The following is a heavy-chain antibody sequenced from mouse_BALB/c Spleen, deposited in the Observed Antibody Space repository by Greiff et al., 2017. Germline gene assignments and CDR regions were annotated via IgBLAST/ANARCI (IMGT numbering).Heavy chain of an antibody. J-gene: IGHJ2*01. D-gene: IGHD2-4*01. V-gene: IGHV1-4*01. Sequence: QVQLKESGAELARPGASVKMSCKASGYTFTSYTMHWVKQRPGQGLEWIGYINPSSGYTNYNQKFKDKATLTADKSSSTAYMQLSSLTSEDSAVYYCARPDDYDGFDYWGQGTTLTVSS. CDR2: INPSSGYT. CDR1: GYTFTSYT. CDR3: ARPDDYDGFDY.